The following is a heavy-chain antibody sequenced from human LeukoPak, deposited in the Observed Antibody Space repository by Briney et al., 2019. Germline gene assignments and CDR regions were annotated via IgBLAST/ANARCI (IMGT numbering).Heavy chain of an antibody. J-gene: IGHJ4*02. CDR1: GFTFSSYG. D-gene: IGHD3-9*01. CDR3: AKPNYDILTGFRFFDY. V-gene: IGHV3-30*18. Sequence: GGSLRLSCAASGFTFSSYGMHWVRQAPGKGLECVAVISYDGSNKYYADSVKGRFTISRDNSKNTLYLQMNSLRAEDTAVYYCAKPNYDILTGFRFFDYWGQGTLVTVSS. CDR2: ISYDGSNK.